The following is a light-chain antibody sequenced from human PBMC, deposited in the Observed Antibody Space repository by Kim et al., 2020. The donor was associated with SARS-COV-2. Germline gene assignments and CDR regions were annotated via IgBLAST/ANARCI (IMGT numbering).Light chain of an antibody. V-gene: IGLV3-21*04. CDR2: YDS. CDR1: NIGSKS. J-gene: IGLJ3*02. Sequence: APGKTARITCGGNNIGSKSVHWYQQKPGQAPVLVIYYDSDRPSGIRERFSGSNSGNTATMTISRVEAGDEADYYCQVWDSSSDHWVFGGGTQLTVL. CDR3: QVWDSSSDHWV.